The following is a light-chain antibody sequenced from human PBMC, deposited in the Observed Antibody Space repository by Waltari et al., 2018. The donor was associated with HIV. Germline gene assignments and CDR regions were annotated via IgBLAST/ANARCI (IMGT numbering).Light chain of an antibody. J-gene: IGLJ3*02. CDR2: DDS. Sequence: SYVLTQPPSVSVAPGQTARVTCGGNNIGSKSVHWYQVKPGQAPVLVVYDDSDRPSGMPERFSGSNSGNTATLTISRVEAGDEADDYCQVWGTGGDHPEWVFGGGTKLTVL. CDR1: NIGSKS. CDR3: QVWGTGGDHPEWV. V-gene: IGLV3-21*02.